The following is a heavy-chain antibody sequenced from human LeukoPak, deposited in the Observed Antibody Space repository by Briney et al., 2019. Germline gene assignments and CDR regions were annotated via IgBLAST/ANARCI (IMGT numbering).Heavy chain of an antibody. CDR3: AGERGEEYSSGWYKTNYFYN. CDR1: GDSLTSVTDY. Sequence: SETLSLTCTVSGDSLTSVTDYWAWIRQPPGKGLEWIASGDYSGGTYYNPSLESRVAISADMSKNQISLKLTSVTGADTAVYYCAGERGEEYSSGWYKTNYFYNWGQGIRVTVSS. D-gene: IGHD6-19*01. V-gene: IGHV4-39*07. CDR2: GDYSGGT. J-gene: IGHJ4*02.